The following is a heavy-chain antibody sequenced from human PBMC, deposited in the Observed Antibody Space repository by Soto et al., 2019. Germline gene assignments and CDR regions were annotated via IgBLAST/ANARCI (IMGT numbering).Heavy chain of an antibody. CDR3: ARALRHYDILTGYYKAPKYYFDY. CDR1: GYSFANYV. D-gene: IGHD3-9*01. J-gene: IGHJ4*02. CDR2: INPNSGGT. Sequence: ASVKVSCKASGYSFANYVIYWVRQAPGQGLEWMGWINPNSGGTNYAQKFQGWVTMTRDTSISTAYMELSRLRSDDTAVYYCARALRHYDILTGYYKAPKYYFDYWGQGTLVTVSS. V-gene: IGHV1-2*04.